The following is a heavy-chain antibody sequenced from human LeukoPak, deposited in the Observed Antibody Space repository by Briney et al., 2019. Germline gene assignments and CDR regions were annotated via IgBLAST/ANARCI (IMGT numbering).Heavy chain of an antibody. CDR1: GGAFSSGDYF. J-gene: IGHJ3*02. Sequence: PSETLSLTCSVSGGAFSSGDYFWSWIRQPPGKGLEWIGHIYYSGSTYYNPSLKSRLTMSVDTSKSQFSLKLSSVTAADTAVYYCARERAFDIWGQGTMVTVSS. CDR2: IYYSGST. CDR3: ARERAFDI. V-gene: IGHV4-30-4*01.